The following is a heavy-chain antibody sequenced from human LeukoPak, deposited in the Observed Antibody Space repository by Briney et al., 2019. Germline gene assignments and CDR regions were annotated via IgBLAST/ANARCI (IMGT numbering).Heavy chain of an antibody. CDR2: IYYSGST. J-gene: IGHJ2*01. D-gene: IGHD4-23*01. CDR3: ARGTTVITYFDL. Sequence: SETLSLTCTVSGGSISSYYWSWIRQPPGKGLEWIGYIYYSGSTNYNPSLKSRVTISVDTSKNQFSLKLSSVTAADTAVYYCARGTTVITYFDLWGRGTLVTVSS. V-gene: IGHV4-59*01. CDR1: GGSISSYY.